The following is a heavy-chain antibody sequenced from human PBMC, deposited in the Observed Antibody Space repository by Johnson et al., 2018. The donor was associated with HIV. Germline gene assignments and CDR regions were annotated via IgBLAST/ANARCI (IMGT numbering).Heavy chain of an antibody. J-gene: IGHJ3*02. V-gene: IGHV3-30*04. D-gene: IGHD5-12*01. Sequence: QVQLVESGGGVVQPGRSLRLSCAASGFTFSSYAMHWVRQAPGKGLEWVAVISYDGSNKYYADSVKGRIPISRDNSKNTLYLQMNSLRAEDTAVYYCAGVDIVAPGLGAFDIWGQGTMVTVSS. CDR1: GFTFSSYA. CDR3: AGVDIVAPGLGAFDI. CDR2: ISYDGSNK.